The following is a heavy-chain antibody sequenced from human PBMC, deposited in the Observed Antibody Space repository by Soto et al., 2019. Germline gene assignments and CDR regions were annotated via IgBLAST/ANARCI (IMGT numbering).Heavy chain of an antibody. V-gene: IGHV4-39*07. Sequence: ASETLSLTCTVSGGSISIGTDYWGWIRQAPGKGLEWIGNVHYSGSTSYNPSLKSRVTISVDTSKNQFSLKLSSVTAADTAVYYCARDRIVVGPQPDYYYGMDVWGQGTTVTAP. CDR3: ARDRIVVGPQPDYYYGMDV. CDR2: VHYSGST. CDR1: GGSISIGTDY. J-gene: IGHJ6*02. D-gene: IGHD2-21*01.